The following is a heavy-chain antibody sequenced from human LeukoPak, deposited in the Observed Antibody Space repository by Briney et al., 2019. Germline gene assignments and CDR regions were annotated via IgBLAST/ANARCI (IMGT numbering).Heavy chain of an antibody. D-gene: IGHD6-19*01. Sequence: ASVKVSCKASGYTFTSYYMHWARQAPGQGLEWMGIINPSGGSTSYAQKFQGRVTMTRDTSTSTVYMELSSLRSEDTAVYYCARDSLGSIAVAGSGPDYWGQGTLVTVSS. J-gene: IGHJ4*02. CDR3: ARDSLGSIAVAGSGPDY. CDR1: GYTFTSYY. V-gene: IGHV1-46*01. CDR2: INPSGGST.